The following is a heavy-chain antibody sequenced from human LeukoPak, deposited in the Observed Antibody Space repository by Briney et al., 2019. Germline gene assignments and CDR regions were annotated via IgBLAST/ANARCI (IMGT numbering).Heavy chain of an antibody. CDR1: GYTFTSYG. J-gene: IGHJ3*02. CDR3: ARVTRRAFDI. CDR2: MNPNSGNT. D-gene: IGHD3-10*01. Sequence: ASVKVSCKASGYTFTSYGISWVRQAPGQGLEWMGWMNPNSGNTGYAQKFQGRVTITRNTSISTAYTELSSLRSEDTAVYYCARVTRRAFDIWGQGTMVTVSS. V-gene: IGHV1-8*03.